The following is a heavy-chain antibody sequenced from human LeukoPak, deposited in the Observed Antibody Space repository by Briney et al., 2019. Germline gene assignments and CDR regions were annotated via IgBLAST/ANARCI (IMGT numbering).Heavy chain of an antibody. V-gene: IGHV4-38-2*01. J-gene: IGHJ4*02. D-gene: IGHD6-13*01. CDR3: ARGFGYSSDY. Sequence: SETLSLTCAVSGYSISSGYYWGWIRQPPGKGLEWIGSIYHSGSTYYNPSLKSRVTILVDTSKNQFSLKLSSVTAADTAVYYCARGFGYSSDYWGQGTLVTVSS. CDR2: IYHSGST. CDR1: GYSISSGYY.